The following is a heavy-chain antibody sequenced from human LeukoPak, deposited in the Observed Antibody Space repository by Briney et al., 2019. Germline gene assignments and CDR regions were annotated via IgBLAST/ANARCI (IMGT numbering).Heavy chain of an antibody. CDR2: IYYSGST. D-gene: IGHD2-15*01. CDR1: GGSISGYY. Sequence: SETLSLTCTVSGGSISGYYWSGIRQPPGKGLEWIGYIYYSGSTKYNTSLKSRVSISVDTSKNQFSLKLSSVTAADTAVYYCARGFCSGGSCYSAIFDHWGQGTLVTVSS. J-gene: IGHJ4*02. CDR3: ARGFCSGGSCYSAIFDH. V-gene: IGHV4-59*01.